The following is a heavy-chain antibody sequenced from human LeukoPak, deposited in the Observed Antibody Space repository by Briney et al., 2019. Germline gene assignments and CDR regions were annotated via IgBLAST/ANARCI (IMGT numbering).Heavy chain of an antibody. D-gene: IGHD6-13*01. CDR3: ARDLPYSSSWESIDY. V-gene: IGHV1-18*01. CDR1: GYTFTSYG. CDR2: ISTYNGNT. Sequence: ASVKVSCKASGYTFTSYGIIWVRQAPGQGLGWWGWISTYNGNTNYAQKIQGRVTMTTDTSTRTAYMELRSLRSDDTAVYYCARDLPYSSSWESIDYWGQGTLVTVSS. J-gene: IGHJ4*02.